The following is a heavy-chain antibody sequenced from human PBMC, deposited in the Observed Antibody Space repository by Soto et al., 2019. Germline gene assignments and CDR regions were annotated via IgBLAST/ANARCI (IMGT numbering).Heavy chain of an antibody. CDR1: GFTFSSYG. V-gene: IGHV3-33*01. CDR3: ARDFMTADPYYYYGMDV. Sequence: PWGSLRLSCAASGFTFSSYGMHWWRQAPGKGLKWVAVIWYDGSNKYYADSVKGRFTISRDNSKNTLYLQMNSLRAEDTAVYYCARDFMTADPYYYYGMDVWGQGTTVTVSS. CDR2: IWYDGSNK. J-gene: IGHJ6*02. D-gene: IGHD2-21*02.